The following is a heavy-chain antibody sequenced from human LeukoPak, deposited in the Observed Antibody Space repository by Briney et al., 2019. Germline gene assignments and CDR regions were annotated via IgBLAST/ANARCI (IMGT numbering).Heavy chain of an antibody. J-gene: IGHJ2*01. D-gene: IGHD6-19*01. CDR2: ISSSSSYI. V-gene: IGHV3-21*01. CDR1: GFTFSSYS. Sequence: PGRSLRLSCAASGFTFSSYSMNWVRQAPGKGLEWVSSISSSSSYIYYADSVKGRFTISRDNAKNSLYLQMNSLRAEDTAVYYCARGARGWSDHWYFDLWGRGTLVTVSS. CDR3: ARGARGWSDHWYFDL.